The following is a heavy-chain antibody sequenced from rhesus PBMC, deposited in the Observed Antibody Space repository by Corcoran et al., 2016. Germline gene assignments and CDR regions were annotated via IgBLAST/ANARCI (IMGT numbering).Heavy chain of an antibody. CDR1: GYSISRGYY. CDR3: AKNGGSSGWIGLDS. D-gene: IGHD6-31*01. Sequence: QVQLQESGPGLVKPSENLSLTCAISGYSISRGYYWGWIRPPPGKGLEYIGYISGISESTYDQPTLKSRGTMSKDTTNNQFSRKLSSVTAADTAVYDCAKNGGSSGWIGLDSWCQGVVVTVSS. CDR2: ISGISEST. J-gene: IGHJ6*01. V-gene: IGHV4-99*01.